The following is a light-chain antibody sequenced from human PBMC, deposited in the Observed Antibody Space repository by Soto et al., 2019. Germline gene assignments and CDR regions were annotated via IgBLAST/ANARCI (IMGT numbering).Light chain of an antibody. CDR2: GAS. J-gene: IGKJ4*01. Sequence: EIVMTQSPATLSVSPGERATLSCRASQSVRSNLAWYQQKPGQAPRLLIYGASTRATGIPARFSGSGSVTKFTLTISGLQSAEFAVYYCHQYNMWPPLIFGGGTKVEIK. CDR1: QSVRSN. V-gene: IGKV3-15*01. CDR3: HQYNMWPPLI.